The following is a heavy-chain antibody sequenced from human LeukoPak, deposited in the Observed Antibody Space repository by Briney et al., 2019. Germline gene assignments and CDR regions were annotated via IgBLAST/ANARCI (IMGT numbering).Heavy chain of an antibody. Sequence: GGSLRLSCAASGFTFSTYGVHWVRQAPGKGLEWVAFIRNDGSNEYYADSVKGRFTITRANSKNTLYLQMNSLRAEDTAVYYCAKENWELRFDYWGQGTLVTVSS. V-gene: IGHV3-30*02. D-gene: IGHD1-26*01. CDR1: GFTFSTYG. J-gene: IGHJ4*02. CDR3: AKENWELRFDY. CDR2: IRNDGSNE.